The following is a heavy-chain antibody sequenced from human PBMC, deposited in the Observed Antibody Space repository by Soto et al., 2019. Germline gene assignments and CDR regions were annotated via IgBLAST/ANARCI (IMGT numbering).Heavy chain of an antibody. CDR3: ARWGEPAVKAFDI. Sequence: KLSETLSLTCTVSGASVSDYYWNWIRQPPGKGLEWIGYIHYTGSSNYNPSLKSRVTMSVDTSKNQFSLWMTSVTAADTAVYYCARWGEPAVKAFDIWGQGTMVTVSS. D-gene: IGHD2-21*01. CDR1: GASVSDYY. J-gene: IGHJ3*02. CDR2: IHYTGSS. V-gene: IGHV4-59*02.